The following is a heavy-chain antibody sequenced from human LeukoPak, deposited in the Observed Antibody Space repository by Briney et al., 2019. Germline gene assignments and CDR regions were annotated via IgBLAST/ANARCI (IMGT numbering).Heavy chain of an antibody. CDR3: ARAPRGTVVTLNS. CDR1: GYSNSSGYY. D-gene: IGHD4-23*01. CDR2: IYHSGST. V-gene: IGHV4-38-2*02. J-gene: IGHJ4*02. Sequence: SETLSLTCTVSGYSNSSGYYWGWIRQPPGKGLEWIGSIYHSGSTYYNPSLKSRVTISVDTSKNQFSLKLSSLTAADTAVYYCARAPRGTVVTLNSWGQGTLVTVSS.